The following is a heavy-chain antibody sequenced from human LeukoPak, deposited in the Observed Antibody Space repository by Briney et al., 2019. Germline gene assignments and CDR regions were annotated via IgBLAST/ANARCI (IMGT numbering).Heavy chain of an antibody. D-gene: IGHD1-26*01. CDR2: IDPNPSGGST. CDR1: GYTFTSYY. J-gene: IGHJ4*02. V-gene: IGHV1-46*01. CDR3: ARSPTGSGSYYGLDY. Sequence: ASVKVSCKASGYTFTSYYMHWVRQAPGQGLEWVAIIDPNPSGGSTSYAQKFQGRVTMTRDMSTSTVYMEVSSLRSEDTAVYYCARSPTGSGSYYGLDYWGQGTLVTVSS.